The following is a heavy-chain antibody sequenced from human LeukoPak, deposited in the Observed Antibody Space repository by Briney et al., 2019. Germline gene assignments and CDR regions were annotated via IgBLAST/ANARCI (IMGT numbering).Heavy chain of an antibody. D-gene: IGHD3-22*01. CDR2: IYTSGST. CDR1: GGSISSYY. V-gene: IGHV4-4*07. CDR3: ARDSSGYYLTFDY. Sequence: SQTLSLTCTVSGGSISSYYWSWIRHSAGKGLEWIGRIYTSGSTNYNASLTSRVTMSVDTSKNQFSLKLSSVTAADTAVYYCARDSSGYYLTFDYWGQGTLVTVSS. J-gene: IGHJ4*02.